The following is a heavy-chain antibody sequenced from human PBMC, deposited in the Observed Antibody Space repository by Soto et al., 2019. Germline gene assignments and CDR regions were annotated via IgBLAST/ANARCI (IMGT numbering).Heavy chain of an antibody. CDR3: AKRVYCDGMDV. J-gene: IGHJ6*02. CDR2: IRGSGGST. Sequence: EVQLVESGGGLVQPGGSLRLSCVASGFTFSSYAMRWVRQAPGKGLEWVSAIRGSGGSTYYAGSVKGRFTISRDNSKNTLYVQINSVRADDTAVYYCAKRVYCDGMDVWGQGTTVTVSS. CDR1: GFTFSSYA. V-gene: IGHV3-23*04.